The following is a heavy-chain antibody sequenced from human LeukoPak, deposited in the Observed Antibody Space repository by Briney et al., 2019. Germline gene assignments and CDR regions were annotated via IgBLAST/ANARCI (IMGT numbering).Heavy chain of an antibody. CDR1: GYTFSSYG. Sequence: GASVKVSCKASGYTFSSYGFNWVRQATGQGLEWMGWMNPKSGDTGYEQKFQGRVTITRDSSISTVYMELSSLRSDDTALYYCARGRYMDVWGKGTTVTVSS. CDR3: ARGRYMDV. CDR2: MNPKSGDT. V-gene: IGHV1-8*03. J-gene: IGHJ6*03.